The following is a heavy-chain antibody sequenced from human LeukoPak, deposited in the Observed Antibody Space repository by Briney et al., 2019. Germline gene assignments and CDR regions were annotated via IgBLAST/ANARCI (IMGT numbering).Heavy chain of an antibody. Sequence: GGSLRLSCAASGFTLSSYWMSWVRQAPGMGLKWVANINEDGSKKLYVDSVKGRSTISRDNAKNSLYLQMNSLRAEDTAVYYCARENIVGSTWGDIDYWGQGTLVTVSS. CDR1: GFTLSSYW. CDR3: ARENIVGSTWGDIDY. D-gene: IGHD1-26*01. CDR2: INEDGSKK. V-gene: IGHV3-7*01. J-gene: IGHJ4*02.